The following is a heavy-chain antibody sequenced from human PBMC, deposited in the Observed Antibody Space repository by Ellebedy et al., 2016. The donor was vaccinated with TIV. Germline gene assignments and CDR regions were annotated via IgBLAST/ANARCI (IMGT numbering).Heavy chain of an antibody. CDR2: INGGGSST. J-gene: IGHJ4*02. CDR3: SKDFNWPEGY. D-gene: IGHD1-1*01. Sequence: GGSLRPSCAASGFIFSTYDMNWVRQAPGKGLEWVSNINGGGSSTSYADSVKGRFTISRDNSKNTLYLEMNSLRAEDTALYYCSKDFNWPEGYWGQGTLVTVSS. V-gene: IGHV3-23*01. CDR1: GFIFSTYD.